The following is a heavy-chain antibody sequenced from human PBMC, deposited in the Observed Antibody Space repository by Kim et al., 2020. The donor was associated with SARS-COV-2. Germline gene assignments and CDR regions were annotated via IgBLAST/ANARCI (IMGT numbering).Heavy chain of an antibody. D-gene: IGHD3-3*01. CDR3: AKSSTYYDFWSGHDY. V-gene: IGHV3-30*18. Sequence: GGSLRLSCTASGFTFSSYGMHWVRQAPGKGLEWVAVISYDGSNKYYADSVKGRFTISRDNSKNTLYLQMNSLRAEHTAVYYCAKSSTYYDFWSGHDYWG. CDR2: ISYDGSNK. CDR1: GFTFSSYG. J-gene: IGHJ4*01.